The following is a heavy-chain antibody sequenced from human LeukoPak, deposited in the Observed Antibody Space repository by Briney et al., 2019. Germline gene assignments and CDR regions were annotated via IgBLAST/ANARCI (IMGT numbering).Heavy chain of an antibody. J-gene: IGHJ3*02. CDR2: IIPIFGTA. CDR3: ARELGPRDAFDI. D-gene: IGHD7-27*01. Sequence: MGRIIPIFGTANYAQKFQGRVTITADESTSTAYMELSSLRSEDTAVYYCARELGPRDAFDIWGQGTMVTVSS. V-gene: IGHV1-69*01.